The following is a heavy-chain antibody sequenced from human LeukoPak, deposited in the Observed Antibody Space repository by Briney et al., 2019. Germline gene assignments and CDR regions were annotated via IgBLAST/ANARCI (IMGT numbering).Heavy chain of an antibody. V-gene: IGHV1-8*01. CDR3: ARSGGMASGYYYYMGV. D-gene: IGHD6-13*01. CDR2: MNPNSGNT. CDR1: GYTFTSYD. J-gene: IGHJ6*03. Sequence: ASVKVSCKASGYTFTSYDINWVRQATGQGLEWMGWMNPNSGNTGYAQKFQGRVTMTRNTSISTAYRELSSLRSEDTAVYYCARSGGMASGYYYYMGVWGKGTTVTVSS.